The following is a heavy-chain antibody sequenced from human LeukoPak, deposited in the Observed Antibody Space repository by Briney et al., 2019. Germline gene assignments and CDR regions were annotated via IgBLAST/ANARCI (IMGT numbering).Heavy chain of an antibody. CDR2: ISAYNGNT. Sequence: ASVKVSCKASGYTFTSYGISWVRQAPGQGLEWMGWISAYNGNTNYAQKFQGRVTITADKSTSTAYMELSSLRSEDTAVYYCARGLRLGELSLVYWGQGTLVTVSS. CDR1: GYTFTSYG. V-gene: IGHV1-18*01. D-gene: IGHD3-16*02. CDR3: ARGLRLGELSLVY. J-gene: IGHJ4*02.